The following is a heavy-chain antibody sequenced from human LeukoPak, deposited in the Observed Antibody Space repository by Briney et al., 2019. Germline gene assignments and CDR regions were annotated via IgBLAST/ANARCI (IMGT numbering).Heavy chain of an antibody. CDR2: IWYDESNK. D-gene: IGHD4-11*01. CDR1: GFTFSSYG. Sequence: GGSLRLSCAASGFTFSSYGMHWVRQAPGKGLEWVAVIWYDESNKYYADSVKGRFTISRDNSKNTLYLQMNSPRAEDTAAYYCARPYSNYAWCFDYWGQGTLVTVSS. J-gene: IGHJ4*02. CDR3: ARPYSNYAWCFDY. V-gene: IGHV3-33*01.